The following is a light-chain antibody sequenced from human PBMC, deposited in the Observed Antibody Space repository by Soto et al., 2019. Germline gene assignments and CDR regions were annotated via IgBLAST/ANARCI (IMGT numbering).Light chain of an antibody. CDR1: QSVSSN. CDR2: GAS. J-gene: IGKJ1*01. V-gene: IGKV3-15*01. Sequence: EIVMTQSPATLSVSPGERATLSCRASQSVSSNLAWYQQKPGQAPRLLIYGASTRPTVIPSRFSGSWSGTVFTLTISSLQSEDCAVYYCQQYNNWPPWTFGQGTKVEIK. CDR3: QQYNNWPPWT.